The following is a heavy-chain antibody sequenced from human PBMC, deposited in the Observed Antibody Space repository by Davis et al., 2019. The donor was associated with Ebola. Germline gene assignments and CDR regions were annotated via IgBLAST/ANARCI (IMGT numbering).Heavy chain of an antibody. V-gene: IGHV3-30*02. D-gene: IGHD3-3*01. CDR2: IRYDGSNK. CDR3: AKDWEGIFGVVRMRH. Sequence: PGGSLRLSCAASGFTFSSYGMHWVRQAPGKGLEWVAFIRYDGSNKYYADSVKGRFTISRDNSKNTLYLQMNSLRAEDTAVYYCAKDWEGIFGVVRMRHWGQGTLVTVSS. CDR1: GFTFSSYG. J-gene: IGHJ4*02.